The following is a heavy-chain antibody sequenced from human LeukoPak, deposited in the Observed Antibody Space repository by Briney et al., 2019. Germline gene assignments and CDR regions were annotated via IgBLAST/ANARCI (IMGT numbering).Heavy chain of an antibody. Sequence: GGSLRLSCVASGFSVSSNYMSWVCQAPGKGLEWVSLLYSDGSTFYADSVKGRFTISRDNSKNTLYLQMNRLRAEDTAVYYCARDSSSFPNYFDYWGQGTLVTVSS. V-gene: IGHV3-53*01. CDR1: GFSVSSNY. CDR3: ARDSSSFPNYFDY. J-gene: IGHJ4*02. CDR2: LYSDGST. D-gene: IGHD2/OR15-2a*01.